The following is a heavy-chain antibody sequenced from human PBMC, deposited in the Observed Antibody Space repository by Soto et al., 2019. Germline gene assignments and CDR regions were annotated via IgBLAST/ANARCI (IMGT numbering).Heavy chain of an antibody. V-gene: IGHV1-18*01. CDR1: GYTFTSSN. J-gene: IGHJ4*02. D-gene: IGHD6-19*01. Sequence: ASVKVSCKASGYTFTSSNISWVRQAPGQGLEWMGWISAYNGNTNYAQKLQGRVTMTTDTSTSTAYMELRSLRSDDTAVYYCARDRRYSSGKIFDYWGQGTLVTVSS. CDR2: ISAYNGNT. CDR3: ARDRRYSSGKIFDY.